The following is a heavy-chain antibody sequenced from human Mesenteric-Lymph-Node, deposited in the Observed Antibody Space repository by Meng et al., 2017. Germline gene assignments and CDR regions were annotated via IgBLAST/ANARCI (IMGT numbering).Heavy chain of an antibody. Sequence: VYPGQECTEMMETGAPTNAPTTAFASTLSGNGSGWVRPAPGQGLEWMGRINPGNCNTEYSQKFQGRVTITRDTSASTAYMELSSLRSEDTAVYYCAKEEWGRKWRWLQFDYWGQGTLVTVSS. CDR3: AKEEWGRKWRWLQFDY. J-gene: IGHJ4*02. CDR1: ASTLSGNG. D-gene: IGHD5-24*01. CDR2: INPGNCNT. V-gene: IGHV1-3*01.